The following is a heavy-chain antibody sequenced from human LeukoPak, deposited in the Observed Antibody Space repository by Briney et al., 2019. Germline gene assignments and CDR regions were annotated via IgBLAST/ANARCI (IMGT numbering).Heavy chain of an antibody. CDR1: GFTFSSYA. D-gene: IGHD6-19*01. CDR3: AKWAPGIAVAGTVGFYGMDV. V-gene: IGHV3-23*01. J-gene: IGHJ6*02. Sequence: GGSLRLSCAASGFTFSSYAMSWVRQAPGKGLEWVSAISGSGGSTYYADSVKGRFTISRDNSKNTLYLQMNSLRAEDTAVYYCAKWAPGIAVAGTVGFYGMDVWGQGTTVTASS. CDR2: ISGSGGST.